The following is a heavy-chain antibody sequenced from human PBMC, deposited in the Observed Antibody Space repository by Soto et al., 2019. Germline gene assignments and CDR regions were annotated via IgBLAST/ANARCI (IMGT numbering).Heavy chain of an antibody. CDR1: AFTFTAYY. CDR2: ISGSGGSL. V-gene: IGHV3-11*01. Sequence: GGSLRLSCAASAFTFTAYYMSWIRPPPGNVMEWVSCISGSGGSLSYTDAVKGRFTISRDNAKNSLYLQMNSLRDEATAVYYCARAPDGGNSEWGIDYWGQGTLVTVSS. D-gene: IGHD2-21*02. J-gene: IGHJ4*02. CDR3: ARAPDGGNSEWGIDY.